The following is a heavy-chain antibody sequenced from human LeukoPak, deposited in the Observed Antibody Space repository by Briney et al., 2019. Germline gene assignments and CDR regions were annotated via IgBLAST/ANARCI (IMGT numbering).Heavy chain of an antibody. Sequence: GGSLRLSCAASGFTFSSYEMNWVRRAPGKGLEWVSYISSSGSTIYYADSVKGRFTISRDNAKNSLYLQMNSLRAEDTAVYYCARDPGVGAKLDYWGQGTLVTVSS. V-gene: IGHV3-48*03. J-gene: IGHJ4*02. CDR1: GFTFSSYE. D-gene: IGHD1-26*01. CDR3: ARDPGVGAKLDY. CDR2: ISSSGSTI.